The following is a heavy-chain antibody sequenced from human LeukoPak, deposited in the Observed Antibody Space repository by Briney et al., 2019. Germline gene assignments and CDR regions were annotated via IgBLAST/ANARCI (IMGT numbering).Heavy chain of an antibody. J-gene: IGHJ4*02. CDR3: ARNSYYYDSSGYYKSFDY. CDR2: IYPGDSDT. Sequence: GESLKISCKGSGYSFTSYWIGWVRQMPGKDLEWMGTIYPGDSDTRYSPSFQGQVPISADKSLSTAYLQWSSLKASDTAMYYCARNSYYYDSSGYYKSFDYRGQGTLVTVSS. V-gene: IGHV5-51*01. CDR1: GYSFTSYW. D-gene: IGHD3-22*01.